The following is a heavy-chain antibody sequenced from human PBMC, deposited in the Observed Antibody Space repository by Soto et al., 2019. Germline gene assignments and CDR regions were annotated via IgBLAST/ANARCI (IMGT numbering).Heavy chain of an antibody. CDR3: ARLWLRYYYGMDV. Sequence: QVQLVESGGGVVQPGRSLRLSCAASGFTFSSYGMHWVRQAPGKGLEWVAVIWYDGSNKYYADSVKGRFTISRANSKNTLYLQMNSLRAEDTAVYYCARLWLRYYYGMDVWGQGTTVTVSS. CDR1: GFTFSSYG. V-gene: IGHV3-33*01. CDR2: IWYDGSNK. J-gene: IGHJ6*02. D-gene: IGHD5-18*01.